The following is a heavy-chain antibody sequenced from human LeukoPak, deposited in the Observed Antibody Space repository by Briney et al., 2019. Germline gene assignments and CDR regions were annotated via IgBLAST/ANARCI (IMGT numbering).Heavy chain of an antibody. V-gene: IGHV1-2*06. CDR2: INPNSGGT. D-gene: IGHD2-2*01. CDR3: ARDQGYRSSTSCYRYYYYMDV. Sequence: ASVKLSCKASGYTFTCYYMHWVRQAPGQGLEWMGRINPNSGGTNYAQKFQGRVTMTRDTSISTAYMELSRLRSDDTAVYYCARDQGYRSSTSCYRYYYYMDVWGKGTTVTVSS. CDR1: GYTFTCYY. J-gene: IGHJ6*03.